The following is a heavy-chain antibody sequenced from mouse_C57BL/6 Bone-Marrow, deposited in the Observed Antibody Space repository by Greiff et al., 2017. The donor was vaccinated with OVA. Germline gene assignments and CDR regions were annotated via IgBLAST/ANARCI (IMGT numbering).Heavy chain of an antibody. D-gene: IGHD2-4*01. CDR3: ARIYYDYFAWFAY. J-gene: IGHJ3*01. CDR1: GFTFSSYA. Sequence: EVNLVESGGGLVKPGGSLKLSCAASGFTFSSYAMSWVRQTPEKRLEWVATISDGGSYTYYPDNVKGRFTISRDNAKNNLYLQMSHLKSEDTAMYYCARIYYDYFAWFAYWGQGTLVTVSA. CDR2: ISDGGSYT. V-gene: IGHV5-4*03.